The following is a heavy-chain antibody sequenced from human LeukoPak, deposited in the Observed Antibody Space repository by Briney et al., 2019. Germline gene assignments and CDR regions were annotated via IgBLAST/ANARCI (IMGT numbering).Heavy chain of an antibody. J-gene: IGHJ6*03. V-gene: IGHV3-15*01. CDR2: IKSKTDGGTT. CDR1: GFTFTNAW. D-gene: IGHD4-17*01. CDR3: TSHYGDYPYYMDV. Sequence: PGGSLRLSCAASGFTFTNAWMSWVRQAPGKGLEWVGRIKSKTDGGTTDYAAPVKGRFTISRDDSKNTLYLQMNSLKTEDTAVYYCTSHYGDYPYYMDVWGKGTTVTVSS.